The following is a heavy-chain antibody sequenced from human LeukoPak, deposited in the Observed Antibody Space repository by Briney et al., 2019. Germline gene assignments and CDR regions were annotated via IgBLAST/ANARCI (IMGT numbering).Heavy chain of an antibody. Sequence: PSETLSLTCTVSGGSISSYYWSWIRQPPGKGLEWIGYIYYSGSTNYNPSLKSRVTISVDTSKNQFSLKLSSVTAADTAVYYCASSTNLLYYFDYWGQGTLVTVSS. CDR3: ASSTNLLYYFDY. D-gene: IGHD2-2*01. J-gene: IGHJ4*02. CDR1: GGSISSYY. CDR2: IYYSGST. V-gene: IGHV4-59*01.